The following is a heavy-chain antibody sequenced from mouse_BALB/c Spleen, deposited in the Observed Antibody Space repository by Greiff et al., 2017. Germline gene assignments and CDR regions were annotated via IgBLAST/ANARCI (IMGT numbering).Heavy chain of an antibody. J-gene: IGHJ3*01. CDR1: GFNIKDYY. V-gene: IGHV14-1*02. D-gene: IGHD2-1*01. Sequence: EVQLQQSGAELVRPGALVKLSCKASGFNIKDYYMHWVKQRPEQGLEWIGWIDPENGNTIYDPKFQGKASITADTSSNTAYLQLSSLTSEDTAVYYCALYGNWFAYWGQGTLVTVSA. CDR3: ALYGNWFAY. CDR2: IDPENGNT.